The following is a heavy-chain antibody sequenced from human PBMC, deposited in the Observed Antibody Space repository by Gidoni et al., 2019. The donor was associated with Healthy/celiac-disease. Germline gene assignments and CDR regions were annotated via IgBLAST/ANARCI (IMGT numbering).Heavy chain of an antibody. CDR3: AKEGRRQWLVQFNDAFDI. CDR1: GFTFSSYG. J-gene: IGHJ3*02. V-gene: IGHV3-30*18. CDR2: ISYDGSNK. D-gene: IGHD6-19*01. Sequence: QVQLVESGGGVVQPGRSLRLSCAASGFTFSSYGMHWVRQAPGKGLEWVAVISYDGSNKYDADSVKGRFTISRDNSKNTLYLQMNSLRAEDTAVYYCAKEGRRQWLVQFNDAFDIWGQGTMVTVSS.